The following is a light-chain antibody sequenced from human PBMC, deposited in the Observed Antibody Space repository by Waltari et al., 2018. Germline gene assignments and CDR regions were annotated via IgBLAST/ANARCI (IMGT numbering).Light chain of an antibody. J-gene: IGKJ2*01. CDR2: GAL. Sequence: IQLTQSPSSLSAPVGDRVTITCRASQDISSYFGCYQQKPAEAPKLLIDGALTSQSGVPSRFSSRGSGTDFTLTISSLQPEDFATDYRQQVNSYPNTFGQGTKLEIK. CDR3: QQVNSYPNT. V-gene: IGKV1-9*01. CDR1: QDISSY.